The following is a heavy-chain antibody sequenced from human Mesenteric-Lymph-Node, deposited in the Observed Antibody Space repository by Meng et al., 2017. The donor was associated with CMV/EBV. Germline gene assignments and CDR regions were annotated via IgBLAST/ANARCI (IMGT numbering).Heavy chain of an antibody. CDR3: ARGVGATYFDY. Sequence: SCKGSGGTFGSYAIGWGRQDPGQGLEWMGGIIPIFGTANYAQRFQGRVTITTDESASTAYMELSSLRSEDTAVYYCARGVGATYFDYWGQGTLVTVSS. V-gene: IGHV1-69*05. CDR1: GGTFGSYA. CDR2: IIPIFGTA. D-gene: IGHD1-26*01. J-gene: IGHJ4*02.